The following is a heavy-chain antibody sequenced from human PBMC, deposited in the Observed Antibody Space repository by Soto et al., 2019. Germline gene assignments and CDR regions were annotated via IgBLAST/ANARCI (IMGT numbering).Heavy chain of an antibody. V-gene: IGHV1-69*13. CDR2: IIPIFGTA. D-gene: IGHD3-22*01. CDR3: ARGQSDYYDSSGYLYYFDY. CDR1: GGTFSSYA. Sequence: SVKVSCKASGGTFSSYAISWVRQAPGQGLEWMGGIIPIFGTANYAQKFQGRVTITADESTSTAYMELSSLRSEDTAVYYCARGQSDYYDSSGYLYYFDYGGQGTLVTVSS. J-gene: IGHJ4*02.